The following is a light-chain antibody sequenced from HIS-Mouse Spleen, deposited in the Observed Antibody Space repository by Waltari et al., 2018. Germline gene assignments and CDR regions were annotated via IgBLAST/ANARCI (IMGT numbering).Light chain of an antibody. J-gene: IGLJ2*01. Sequence: QTVVTQEPSLTVSPGGTVTLTCASSTGAVTSGYYPNWFQQKPGQAPRALIYSTSNTHSCTPARFSGSLLGGKAALTLSGVQPEDEAEYYCLLYYGGAQLVFGGGTKLTVL. CDR1: TGAVTSGYY. V-gene: IGLV7-43*01. CDR3: LLYYGGAQLV. CDR2: STS.